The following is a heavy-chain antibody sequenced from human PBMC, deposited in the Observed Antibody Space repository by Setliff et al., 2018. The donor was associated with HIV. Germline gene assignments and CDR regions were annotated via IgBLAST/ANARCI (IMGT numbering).Heavy chain of an antibody. Sequence: ASVKVSCKASGYTFRGNYMHWVRQAPGQGLEWMGRINPTGDITFYPQKFQARVTMTRDTSANTVYLELRSLRTKDTAVYFCASTGGSENYPDADAFDIWGQGTLVTVSS. CDR1: GYTFRGNY. CDR2: INPTGDIT. J-gene: IGHJ3*02. CDR3: ASTGGSENYPDADAFDI. D-gene: IGHD3-10*01. V-gene: IGHV1-46*01.